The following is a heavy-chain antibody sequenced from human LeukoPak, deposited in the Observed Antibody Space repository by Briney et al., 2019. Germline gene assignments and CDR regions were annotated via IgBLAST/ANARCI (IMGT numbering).Heavy chain of an antibody. J-gene: IGHJ4*02. D-gene: IGHD6-13*01. V-gene: IGHV3-7*01. Sequence: GSLRLSCAASGFAFSTYWMIWVRQAPGKGLEWVASIGKDGSEKSYVDSVKGRFTISRDNARNSLYLQMSSLRVEDTAVYYCARIPVWVAGYSSSWYVAYWGQGTLVTVSS. CDR1: GFAFSTYW. CDR2: IGKDGSEK. CDR3: ARIPVWVAGYSSSWYVAY.